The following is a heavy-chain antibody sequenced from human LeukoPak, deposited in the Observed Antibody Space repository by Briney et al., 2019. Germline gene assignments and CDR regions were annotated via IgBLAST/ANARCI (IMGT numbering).Heavy chain of an antibody. CDR2: IYPGDSGT. Sequence: GESLKISCKGSGYSFTSYWIGWVRQMPGKGLEWMGIIYPGDSGTRYSPSFQGQVTISADKSISTAYLQWSSLKASDTAMYYCASSLGATLSAFDIWGQGTMVTVSS. J-gene: IGHJ3*02. D-gene: IGHD1-26*01. V-gene: IGHV5-51*01. CDR1: GYSFTSYW. CDR3: ASSLGATLSAFDI.